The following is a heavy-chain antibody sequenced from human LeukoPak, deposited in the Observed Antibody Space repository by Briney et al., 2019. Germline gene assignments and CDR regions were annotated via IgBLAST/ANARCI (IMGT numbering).Heavy chain of an antibody. CDR3: ARGRSTGYPYYFEF. D-gene: IGHD5-12*01. V-gene: IGHV1-8*03. CDR1: GYTFTSYD. Sequence: ASVNPSCKASGYTFTSYDINCVRQATGQGLEWMGWMNPNSGSTGYAQKFQGRVTITRNTSISTAYMELSGLRSEDTAVYYCARGRSTGYPYYFEFWGQGTLVTVSS. J-gene: IGHJ4*02. CDR2: MNPNSGST.